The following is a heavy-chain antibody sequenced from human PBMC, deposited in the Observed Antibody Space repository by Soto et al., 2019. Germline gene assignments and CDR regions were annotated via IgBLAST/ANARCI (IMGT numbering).Heavy chain of an antibody. CDR1: GGSISSYY. D-gene: IGHD3-3*01. CDR3: ASLSQYDFWSGYQYYFDY. J-gene: IGHJ4*02. CDR2: IYYSGST. V-gene: IGHV4-59*01. Sequence: PSETLSITCTVSGGSISSYYWSWIRQPPGKGLEWIRYIYYSGSTNYNPSLKSRVTISVDTSKNQFSLKLSSVTAADTAVYYCASLSQYDFWSGYQYYFDYWGQGTLVTVSS.